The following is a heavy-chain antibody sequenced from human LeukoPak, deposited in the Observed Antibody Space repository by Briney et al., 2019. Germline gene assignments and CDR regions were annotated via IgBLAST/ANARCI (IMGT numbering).Heavy chain of an antibody. CDR2: IYYSGST. CDR3: ARHPSYGSGSYGYVDY. V-gene: IGHV4-59*08. Sequence: SETLSLTCTVSGGSFSSHYWSWIRQPPGKGLEWIGYIYYSGSTNYNPSLKSRVTISVDTSKNQFSLKLSSVTAADTAVYYCARHPSYGSGSYGYVDYWGQGTLVTVSS. CDR1: GGSFSSHY. D-gene: IGHD3-10*01. J-gene: IGHJ4*02.